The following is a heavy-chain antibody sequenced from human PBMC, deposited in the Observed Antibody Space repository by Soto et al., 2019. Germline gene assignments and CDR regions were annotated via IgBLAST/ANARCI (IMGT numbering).Heavy chain of an antibody. CDR2: INHSGST. J-gene: IGHJ5*02. Sequence: SETLSLTCAVYGGSFSGYYWSWIRQPPGKGLEWIGEINHSGSTNYNPSLKSRVTISVDTSKNQFSLKLSSVTAADTAMYYCARKGYSSGWYWFDPWGQGTLVTVSS. CDR1: GGSFSGYY. D-gene: IGHD6-19*01. CDR3: ARKGYSSGWYWFDP. V-gene: IGHV4-34*01.